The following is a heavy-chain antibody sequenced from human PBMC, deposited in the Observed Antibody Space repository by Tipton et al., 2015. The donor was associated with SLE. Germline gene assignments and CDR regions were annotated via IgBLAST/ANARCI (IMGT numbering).Heavy chain of an antibody. V-gene: IGHV3-23*01. J-gene: IGHJ4*02. CDR1: GFTFSAYA. D-gene: IGHD4-11*01. CDR2: ITGSGADT. Sequence: SLRLSCAASGFTFSAYAMSWVRQAPGKGLEWVSVITGSGADTYYADSVKGRFTISRDNSKSTLYLQMNGLRAEDTAVYYCARETDSIGDYWGQGTLVTVSS. CDR3: ARETDSIGDY.